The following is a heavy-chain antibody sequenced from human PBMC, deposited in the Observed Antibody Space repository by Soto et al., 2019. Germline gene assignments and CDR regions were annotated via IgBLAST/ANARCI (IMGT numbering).Heavy chain of an antibody. Sequence: VQLVESGGGLVQPGGSLRLSCAASGFTFSSYWMHWVRQAPGKGLVWVSRINSDGSSTSYADSVKGRFTISRDNAKNRLYLQMNGLRAEDTAVYYCARDLVGYGDYGDYWGQGTLVTVSS. J-gene: IGHJ4*02. CDR1: GFTFSSYW. CDR2: INSDGSST. CDR3: ARDLVGYGDYGDY. D-gene: IGHD4-17*01. V-gene: IGHV3-74*01.